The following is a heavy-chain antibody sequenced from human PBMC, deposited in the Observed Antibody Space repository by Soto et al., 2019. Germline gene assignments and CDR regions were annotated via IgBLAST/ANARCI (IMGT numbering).Heavy chain of an antibody. CDR2: INHSGST. CDR3: ARERRVAVAGYYYYYYGMDV. V-gene: IGHV4-34*01. CDR1: GGSFSGYY. Sequence: SETLSLTXAVYGGSFSGYYWSWIRQPPGKGLEWIGEINHSGSTNYNPSLKSRVTISVDTSKNQFSLKLSSVTAADTAVYYCARERRVAVAGYYYYYYGMDVWGQGTTVTVSS. D-gene: IGHD6-19*01. J-gene: IGHJ6*02.